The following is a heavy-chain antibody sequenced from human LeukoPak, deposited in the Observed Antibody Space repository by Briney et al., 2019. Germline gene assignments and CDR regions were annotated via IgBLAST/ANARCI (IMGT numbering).Heavy chain of an antibody. CDR1: GFTVSNYY. CDR2: ISSSGSTM. Sequence: GGSLRLSCAASGFTVSNYYLSWIRKAPGKGLEWVSYISSSGSTMYYAVSVKGRFTISRDNAKNSLYLQMNSLRAEDTAVYYCARAPKVLDYWGQGTLVTVSS. V-gene: IGHV3-11*04. D-gene: IGHD1-1*01. J-gene: IGHJ4*02. CDR3: ARAPKVLDY.